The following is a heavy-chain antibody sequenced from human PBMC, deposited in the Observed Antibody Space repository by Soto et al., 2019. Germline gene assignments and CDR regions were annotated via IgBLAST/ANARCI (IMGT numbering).Heavy chain of an antibody. D-gene: IGHD2-15*01. V-gene: IGHV4-61*05. Sequence: SETLSLTCTVSGESITSTNHYWGWIRQPPGKGLEWVGYIFSSGSPNYNPPLKSRVTISVDTSKNHSSLKRSSVTAADTAVFFCARESVCGGHYVDYWGQGPLLTVSS. CDR2: IFSSGSP. CDR3: ARESVCGGHYVDY. CDR1: GESITSTNHY. J-gene: IGHJ4*02.